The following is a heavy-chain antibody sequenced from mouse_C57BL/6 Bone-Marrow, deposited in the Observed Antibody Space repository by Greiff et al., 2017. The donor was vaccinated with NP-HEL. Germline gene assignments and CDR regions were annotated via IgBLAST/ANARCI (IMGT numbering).Heavy chain of an antibody. CDR2: INPYNGGT. Sequence: VQLQQSGPVLVKPGASVKMSCKASGYTFTDYYMNWVKQSHGKSLEWIGVINPYNGGTSYTQKFKGKATLTVDKSSSTAYMELNSLTSEDSAVYYCAKEERRQRDYWGQGTTLTVSS. V-gene: IGHV1-19*01. J-gene: IGHJ2*01. D-gene: IGHD3-2*01. CDR1: GYTFTDYY. CDR3: AKEERRQRDY.